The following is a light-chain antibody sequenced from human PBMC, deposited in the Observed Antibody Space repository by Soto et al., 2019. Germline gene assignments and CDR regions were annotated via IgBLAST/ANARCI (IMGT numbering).Light chain of an antibody. J-gene: IGKJ2*01. CDR1: QSVNSNY. CDR2: GAS. CDR3: QQYGSSHRT. V-gene: IGKV3-20*01. Sequence: ETVLTQSPGTLSLSPGERATLSCWASQSVNSNYLAWYQQKPGQAPRLLIYGASSRATGIPDRFSGSGSGTDFTLTISRLEPEDFAVYYCQQYGSSHRTFGQGTKLEIK.